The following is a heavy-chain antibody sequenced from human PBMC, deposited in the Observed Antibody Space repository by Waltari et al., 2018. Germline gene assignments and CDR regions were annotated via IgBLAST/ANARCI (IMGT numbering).Heavy chain of an antibody. J-gene: IGHJ3*02. CDR3: AKEAPDSGYDI. V-gene: IGHV3-43D*03. CDR2: ISWDGGST. Sequence: EVQLVESGGVVVQPGGSLRLSCAASGFTFDDYAMHWVRQAPGKGLEWVALISWDGGSTYYADSVKGRFTISRDNSKNSLYLQMNSLRAEDTALYYCAKEAPDSGYDIWGQGTMVTVSS. D-gene: IGHD5-12*01. CDR1: GFTFDDYA.